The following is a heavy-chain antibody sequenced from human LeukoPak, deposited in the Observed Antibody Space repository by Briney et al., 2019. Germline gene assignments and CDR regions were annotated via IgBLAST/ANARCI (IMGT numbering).Heavy chain of an antibody. CDR2: ISYDGSNK. J-gene: IGHJ4*02. D-gene: IGHD3-22*01. V-gene: IGHV3-30*04. CDR3: AKDPTHYRVWDYYETIGLSY. CDR1: GFTFSSYA. Sequence: GGSLRLSCAASGFTFSSYAMHWVRQAPGKGLEWVAVISYDGSNKYYADSVKGRFTIPRDNSKNTLYLQMNSLRAEDTAVYYCAKDPTHYRVWDYYETIGLSYWGQGTLVTVSS.